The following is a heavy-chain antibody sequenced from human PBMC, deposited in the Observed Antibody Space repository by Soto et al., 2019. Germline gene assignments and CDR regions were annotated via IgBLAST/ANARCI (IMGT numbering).Heavy chain of an antibody. D-gene: IGHD3-22*01. CDR1: GDTFSSYS. V-gene: IGHV1-46*01. Sequence: GASVKVSFKASGDTFSSYSITWVRQAPGQGLEWMGGINPSGGSTSYAQKFQGRVTMTRDTSTSTVYMELSSLRSEDTAVYYCASVSGYYDSSGPFDYWGQGTLVTVSS. CDR3: ASVSGYYDSSGPFDY. CDR2: INPSGGST. J-gene: IGHJ4*02.